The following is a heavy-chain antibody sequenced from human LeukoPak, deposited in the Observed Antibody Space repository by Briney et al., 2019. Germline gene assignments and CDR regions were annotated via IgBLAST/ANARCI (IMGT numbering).Heavy chain of an antibody. CDR3: ARDIGFDYVWGSYRQLTGFDY. CDR1: GYTFTSYG. V-gene: IGHV1-18*01. Sequence: ASVKVSCKASGYTFTSYGIGWVRQAPGQGLEWVGWISAYNGNTNYAQKLQGRVTMTTDTSTSTAYMELRSLRSDDTAVYYCARDIGFDYVWGSYRQLTGFDYWGQGTLVTVSS. CDR2: ISAYNGNT. D-gene: IGHD3-16*02. J-gene: IGHJ4*02.